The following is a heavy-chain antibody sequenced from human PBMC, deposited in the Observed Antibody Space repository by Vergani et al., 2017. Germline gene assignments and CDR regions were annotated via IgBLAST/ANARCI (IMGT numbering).Heavy chain of an antibody. J-gene: IGHJ1*01. CDR3: ASPPVAAAGMYQAAEDEYFQH. D-gene: IGHD6-13*01. CDR2: ILPIFGTA. CDR1: GGTFSSYA. V-gene: IGHV1-69*13. Sequence: QVQLVQSGAEVKKPGSSVKVSCKASGGTFSSYAISWVRQAPGQGLDWIGRILPIFGTANYAQKFQGRVTITADESTSTGYMELSSLRSEDTAVYYCASPPVAAAGMYQAAEDEYFQHWGQGTLVTVSS.